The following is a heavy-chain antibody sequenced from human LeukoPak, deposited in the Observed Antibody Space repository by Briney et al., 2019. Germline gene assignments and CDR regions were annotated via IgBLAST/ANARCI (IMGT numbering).Heavy chain of an antibody. CDR3: ARDGGDSSGYWDYFDY. D-gene: IGHD3-22*01. J-gene: IGHJ4*02. V-gene: IGHV4-61*01. Sequence: SETLSLTCTVSGDYISDSKHNWGWIRQPPGKGLEWIGYIYYSGSTNYNPSLKSRVTISVDTSKNQFSLKLSSVTVADTAVYYCARDGGDSSGYWDYFDYWGQGTLVTVSS. CDR2: IYYSGST. CDR1: GDYISDSKHN.